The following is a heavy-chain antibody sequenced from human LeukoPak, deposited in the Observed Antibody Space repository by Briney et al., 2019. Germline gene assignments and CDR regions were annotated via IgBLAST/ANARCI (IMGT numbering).Heavy chain of an antibody. J-gene: IGHJ4*02. CDR1: GFTFSDAW. V-gene: IGHV3-11*04. CDR3: ARTWGAADS. D-gene: IGHD3-16*01. Sequence: PGGSLRLSCAASGFTFSDAWMSWIRQAPGKGLEWVSYISSGGTSIYYADSVRGRFTISRDNAENSLYLQMTSLRVDDTAVYYCARTWGAADSWGQGALVTVSS. CDR2: ISSGGTSI.